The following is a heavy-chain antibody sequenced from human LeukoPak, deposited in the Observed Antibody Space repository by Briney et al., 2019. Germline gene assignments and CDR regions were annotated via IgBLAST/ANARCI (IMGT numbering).Heavy chain of an antibody. CDR1: GFTFSSYD. CDR3: AREAAHISGLNAFDF. CDR2: IATAGDT. Sequence: GGSLRLSCAASGFTFSSYDMHWVRQATGKGLEWVSAIATAGDTYYLGSVKGRFTISRENAKNSLYLQMNSLGAGDTAVYYCAREAAHISGLNAFDFWGQGTLVTVSS. D-gene: IGHD2-21*01. V-gene: IGHV3-13*04. J-gene: IGHJ3*01.